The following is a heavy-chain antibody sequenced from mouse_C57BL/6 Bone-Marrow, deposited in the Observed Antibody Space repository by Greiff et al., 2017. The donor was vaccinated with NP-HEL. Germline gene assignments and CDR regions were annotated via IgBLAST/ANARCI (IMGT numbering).Heavy chain of an antibody. D-gene: IGHD1-1*01. CDR1: GYTFTSYW. J-gene: IGHJ2*01. CDR3: AREGATVVALDY. CDR2: IDPSDSYT. Sequence: VQLQQPGAELVMPGASVKLSCKASGYTFTSYWMHWVKQRPGQGLEWIGVIDPSDSYTNYNQKFKGKSTLTVDKSSSTAYMQLSSLTSEDSAVYYCAREGATVVALDYWGQGTTLTVSS. V-gene: IGHV1-69*01.